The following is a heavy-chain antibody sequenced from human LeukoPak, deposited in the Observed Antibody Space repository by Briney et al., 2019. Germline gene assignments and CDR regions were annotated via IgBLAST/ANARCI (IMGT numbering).Heavy chain of an antibody. V-gene: IGHV4-39*01. CDR2: IYYSAST. CDR1: GGSISSSSYY. CDR3: ARHRTNSGWTDY. D-gene: IGHD6-19*01. Sequence: PSETLSLTCTVSGGSISSSSYYWGWIRPPPGKGLEWSGSIYYSASTYYNPSLKSRVTISVDTYKTPFSLKLSSVTAADTDVYYCARHRTNSGWTDYWGQGTLVTVSS. J-gene: IGHJ4*02.